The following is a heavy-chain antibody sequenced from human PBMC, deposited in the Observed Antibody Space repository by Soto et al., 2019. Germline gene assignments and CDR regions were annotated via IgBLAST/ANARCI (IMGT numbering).Heavy chain of an antibody. CDR2: SYWNDDK. Sequence: EAGPTLVNPTQTLTLTGTFSGFSLSTSGVGVGWIRQAPGKALEWLALSYWNDDKRYSPSLKSRLTITKDTSKNQVVLTMTNMDPVDTATYYCAHTPLLWFGESFDYWGQGTLLTVSS. J-gene: IGHJ4*02. CDR3: AHTPLLWFGESFDY. D-gene: IGHD3-10*01. CDR1: GFSLSTSGVG. V-gene: IGHV2-5*01.